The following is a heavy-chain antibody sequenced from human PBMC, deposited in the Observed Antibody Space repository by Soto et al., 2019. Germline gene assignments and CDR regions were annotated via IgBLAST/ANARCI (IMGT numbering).Heavy chain of an antibody. CDR1: GGTFSSYA. V-gene: IGHV1-69*01. J-gene: IGHJ4*02. CDR3: ARVPNNTSGWYEGPFDY. CDR2: IIPIFGTA. D-gene: IGHD6-19*01. Sequence: QVQLVQSGAEVKKPGSSVKVSCKASGGTFSSYAISWVRQAPGQGLEWMGGIIPIFGTANYAQKFQGRVTITADESTSTAYMELSSLRSEDTAVYYCARVPNNTSGWYEGPFDYWGQGTLVTVSS.